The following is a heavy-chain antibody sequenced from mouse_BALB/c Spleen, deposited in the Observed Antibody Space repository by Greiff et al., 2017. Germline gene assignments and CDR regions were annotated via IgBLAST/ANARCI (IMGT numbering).Heavy chain of an antibody. CDR1: GFTFSSYA. CDR2: ISSGGST. D-gene: IGHD2-1*01. CDR3: ARDYGNPFAY. J-gene: IGHJ3*01. Sequence: EVKLMESGGGLVKPGGSLKLSCAASGFTFSSYAMSWVRQTPEKRLEWVASISSGGSTYYPDSVKGRFTISRDDARNILYLQMSSLRSEDTAMYYCARDYGNPFAYWGQGTPVTVSA. V-gene: IGHV5-6-5*01.